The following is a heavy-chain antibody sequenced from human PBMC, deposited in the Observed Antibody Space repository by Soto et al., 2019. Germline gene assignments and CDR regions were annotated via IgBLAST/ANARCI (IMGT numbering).Heavy chain of an antibody. Sequence: AASVKVSCTASGDTFASYYMHWGRQAPGQGLEWMGIINPSGGSTRYAQKFQGRVTMTRDTSTSTVYMELSSLRSEDTAVYYSARDQFPRQWLPTYWRQGTLVTVSS. CDR2: INPSGGST. V-gene: IGHV1-46*01. D-gene: IGHD6-19*01. CDR3: ARDQFPRQWLPTY. CDR1: GDTFASYY. J-gene: IGHJ4*02.